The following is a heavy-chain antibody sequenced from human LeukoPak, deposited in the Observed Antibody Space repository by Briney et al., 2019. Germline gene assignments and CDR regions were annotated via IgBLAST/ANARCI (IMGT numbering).Heavy chain of an antibody. CDR2: IRYDGSNK. CDR3: AKGLVAAEGDYYFDY. J-gene: IGHJ4*02. Sequence: SGGSLRLSCAASGFTFSSYGMHWVRQAPGKGLEWVAFIRYDGSNKYYADSVKGRFTISRDNSKNTLYLQMNSLRAEDTAVSYCAKGLVAAEGDYYFDYWGQGTLVTVSS. CDR1: GFTFSSYG. V-gene: IGHV3-30*02. D-gene: IGHD2-15*01.